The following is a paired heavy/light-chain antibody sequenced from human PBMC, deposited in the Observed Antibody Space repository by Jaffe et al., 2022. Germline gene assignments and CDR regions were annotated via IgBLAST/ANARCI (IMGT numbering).Light chain of an antibody. CDR2: AAS. Sequence: DIQMTQSPSSLSASVGDRVTITCRASQSISNYLNWYQQKPGKAPKLLIYAASSLQSGVPSRFSGSGSGTDFTLTISSLQPEDFATYYCQQSYISLWTFGQGTKVEIK. CDR1: QSISNY. J-gene: IGKJ1*01. V-gene: IGKV1-39*01. CDR3: QQSYISLWT.
Heavy chain of an antibody. CDR3: AREERNWGNFDY. D-gene: IGHD7-27*01. J-gene: IGHJ4*02. CDR1: GFTFSNYW. CDR2: INQDGREK. Sequence: EVHLVESGGGSVQPGGSLRLSCAASGFTFSNYWITWVRQAPEKGLEWVAKINQDGREKYYVDSVKGRFTISRDNAKNSLYLQMNSLTAEDTAVYYCAREERNWGNFDYWGQGALVTVSS. V-gene: IGHV3-7*05.